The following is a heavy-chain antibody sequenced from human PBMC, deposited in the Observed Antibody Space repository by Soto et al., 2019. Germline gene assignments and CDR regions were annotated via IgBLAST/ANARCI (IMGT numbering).Heavy chain of an antibody. Sequence: GASVKVSCKSSGYTFTSYDINWVRQATGQGLEWMGWMNPNSGNTGYAQKFQGRVTMTRNTSISTAYMELSSLRSEDTAVYYCARVKFSSNDHGDYYYMDVWGKGTTVTVSS. CDR1: GYTFTSYD. J-gene: IGHJ6*03. D-gene: IGHD4-17*01. CDR3: ARVKFSSNDHGDYYYMDV. V-gene: IGHV1-8*01. CDR2: MNPNSGNT.